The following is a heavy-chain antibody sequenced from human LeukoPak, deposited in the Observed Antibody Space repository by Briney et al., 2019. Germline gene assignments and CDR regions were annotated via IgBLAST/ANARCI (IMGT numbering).Heavy chain of an antibody. D-gene: IGHD2-21*02. Sequence: QPGGSLRLSCGASGFTFSSYVMHWVRQAPGKGLEWVAVIWYDGSNKYYADSVKGRFTISRDNSKNTLFLQMNSLRAEDTAVYYCARDPDMTDWGQGTLVTVSS. CDR2: IWYDGSNK. J-gene: IGHJ4*02. V-gene: IGHV3-33*01. CDR3: ARDPDMTD. CDR1: GFTFSSYV.